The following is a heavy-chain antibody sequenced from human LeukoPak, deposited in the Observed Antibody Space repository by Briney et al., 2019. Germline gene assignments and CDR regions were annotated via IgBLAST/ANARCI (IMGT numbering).Heavy chain of an antibody. CDR2: INPSGGST. V-gene: IGHV1-46*01. J-gene: IGHJ4*02. Sequence: ASVKVSCKASGYTFTMYYIHWVRQAPGQGLEWMGIINPSGGSTSYAQKFQGRVTMTRDMSTSTVYMELSSLRSEDTAVYYCARMDGEVAGTKRFDYWGQGTRVTVSS. D-gene: IGHD6-19*01. CDR1: GYTFTMYY. CDR3: ARMDGEVAGTKRFDY.